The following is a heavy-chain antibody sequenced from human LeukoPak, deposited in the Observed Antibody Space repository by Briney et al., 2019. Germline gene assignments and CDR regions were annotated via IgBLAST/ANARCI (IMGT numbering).Heavy chain of an antibody. CDR2: IKQDGSEK. Sequence: GGSLRLSCAASGFSFSSYWMNWVLQAPGKGLEWVANIKQDGSEKYYVDSVKGRFTISRDNAKNSLYLQMNSLRAEDTAVYYCASGGYSFFYWGQGTLVTVSS. J-gene: IGHJ4*02. D-gene: IGHD5-18*01. CDR1: GFSFSSYW. CDR3: ASGGYSFFY. V-gene: IGHV3-7*03.